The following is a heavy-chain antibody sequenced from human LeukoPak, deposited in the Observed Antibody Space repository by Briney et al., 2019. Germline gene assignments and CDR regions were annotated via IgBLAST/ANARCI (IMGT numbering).Heavy chain of an antibody. D-gene: IGHD2-2*01. CDR2: INTNTGNP. CDR1: GYTFTSYA. V-gene: IGHV7-4-1*02. Sequence: GASVKVSCKASGYTFTSYAMNWVRQAPGQGLEWMGWINTNTGNPTYAQGFTGRFVFSLDTSVSTAYLQISSLKAEDTAVYYCARDRQKGVPAANNWFDPWGQGTLVTVSS. CDR3: ARDRQKGVPAANNWFDP. J-gene: IGHJ5*02.